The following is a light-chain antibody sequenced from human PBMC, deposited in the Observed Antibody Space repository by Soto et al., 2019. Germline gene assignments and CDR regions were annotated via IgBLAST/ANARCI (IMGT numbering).Light chain of an antibody. CDR1: QSVGSY. V-gene: IGKV3-11*01. CDR2: DAS. J-gene: IGKJ4*01. Sequence: EIVLTQSPATLSLSPGEGATLSCRASQSVGSYLAWYQQKPGQAPRLLIYDASNRAAGVPARFSGSGSGTDFTLPISSLEPEDFAVYYCQQRSDWPTFGGGTKVDIK. CDR3: QQRSDWPT.